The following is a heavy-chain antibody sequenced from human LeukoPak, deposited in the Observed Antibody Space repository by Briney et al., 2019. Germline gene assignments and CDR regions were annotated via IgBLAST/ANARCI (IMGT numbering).Heavy chain of an antibody. D-gene: IGHD3-3*01. J-gene: IGHJ6*02. Sequence: GGSLRLSCAASGFTFSSYGMHWVRQAPGKGLEWVAVIWYDGSNKYYADSVKGRFTISRDNSKNTLYLQMNSLRAEDTAVYYCARDGNYNFWSGYYMYYYYYGMDVWGQGTTVTVSS. CDR3: ARDGNYNFWSGYYMYYYYYGMDV. V-gene: IGHV3-33*01. CDR1: GFTFSSYG. CDR2: IWYDGSNK.